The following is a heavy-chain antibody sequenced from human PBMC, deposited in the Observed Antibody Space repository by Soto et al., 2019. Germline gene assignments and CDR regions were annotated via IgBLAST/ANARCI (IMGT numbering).Heavy chain of an antibody. J-gene: IGHJ4*02. CDR1: GFTFSSYG. D-gene: IGHD5-18*01. V-gene: IGHV3-33*01. CDR2: IWFDGSNK. Sequence: QVQLVESGGGVVQPGRSLRLSCAASGFTFSSYGMHWVRQAPGKGLEWVAVIWFDGSNKYYADSVKGRFTISRDNSKNTLYLHMNSLRAEDTAVYYCARDVDSAMVGGFDYWGQGTLVTVSS. CDR3: ARDVDSAMVGGFDY.